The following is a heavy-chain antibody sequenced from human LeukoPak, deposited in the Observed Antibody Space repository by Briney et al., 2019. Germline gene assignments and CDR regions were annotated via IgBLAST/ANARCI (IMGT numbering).Heavy chain of an antibody. CDR3: ASVAYYDILTGSPGDYYMDV. CDR1: GGSISSGDYY. J-gene: IGHJ6*03. Sequence: PSQTLSLTCTVSGGSISSGDYYWSWIRQPPGKGLEWIGYIYYSGSTYYNPSLKSRVTISVDTSKNQFSLKLSSVTAADTAVYYCASVAYYDILTGSPGDYYMDVWGKGTTVTVSS. CDR2: IYYSGST. V-gene: IGHV4-30-4*08. D-gene: IGHD3-9*01.